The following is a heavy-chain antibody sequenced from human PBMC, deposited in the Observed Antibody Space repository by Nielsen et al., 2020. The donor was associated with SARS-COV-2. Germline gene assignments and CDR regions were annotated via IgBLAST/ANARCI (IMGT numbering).Heavy chain of an antibody. CDR3: AREGEADTVYYYYGMDV. D-gene: IGHD5-18*01. CDR2: ISAYNGNT. J-gene: IGHJ6*02. V-gene: IGHV1-18*01. CDR1: GYTFTSYG. Sequence: ASVKVSCKASGYTFTSYGINWVRQAPGQGLEWMGWISAYNGNTNYAQKLQGRVTMTTDTSTSTAYMELRSLRSDDTAVYYCAREGEADTVYYYYGMDVWGQGTTVTVSS.